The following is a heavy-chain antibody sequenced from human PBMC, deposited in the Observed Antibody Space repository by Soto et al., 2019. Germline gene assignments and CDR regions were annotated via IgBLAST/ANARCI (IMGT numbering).Heavy chain of an antibody. J-gene: IGHJ4*02. V-gene: IGHV1-69*13. CDR2: IIPIFGTA. Sequence: SVKVSCKASGGTFRSYAISWVRQAPGQGLEWMGGIIPIFGTANYAQKFQGRVTVTADESTSTAYMELSSLRSEDTAVYYCASTPRGGRTYYYDSSGPMDYWGQGTLVTVSS. CDR1: GGTFRSYA. CDR3: ASTPRGGRTYYYDSSGPMDY. D-gene: IGHD3-22*01.